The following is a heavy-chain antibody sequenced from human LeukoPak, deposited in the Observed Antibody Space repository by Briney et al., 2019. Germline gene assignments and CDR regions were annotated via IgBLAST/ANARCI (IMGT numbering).Heavy chain of an antibody. J-gene: IGHJ3*02. CDR3: ARSRYFDWLLQNDAFDI. Sequence: GASVKVSCKASGYTFTGYYMHWVRQAPGQGLEWMGWINPNSGGTNYAQKFQGRVTMTRDTSISTAYMELRRLRSDDTAVYYCARSRYFDWLLQNDAFDIWGQGTMVTVSS. V-gene: IGHV1-2*02. D-gene: IGHD3-9*01. CDR1: GYTFTGYY. CDR2: INPNSGGT.